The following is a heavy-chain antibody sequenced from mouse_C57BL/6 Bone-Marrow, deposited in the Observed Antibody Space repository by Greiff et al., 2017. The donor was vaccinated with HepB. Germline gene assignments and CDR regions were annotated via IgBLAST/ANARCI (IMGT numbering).Heavy chain of an antibody. Sequence: QVQLQQPGAELVKPGASVKMSCKASGYTFTSYGISWVKQSTGQGLEWIGEIYPRSGNTYYNEKFKGKATLTADKSSSTAYMELRSLTSEDSAVYFCARVDWNYFDYWGQGTTLTVSS. CDR3: ARVDWNYFDY. J-gene: IGHJ2*01. CDR2: IYPRSGNT. D-gene: IGHD4-1*01. V-gene: IGHV1-81*01. CDR1: GYTFTSYG.